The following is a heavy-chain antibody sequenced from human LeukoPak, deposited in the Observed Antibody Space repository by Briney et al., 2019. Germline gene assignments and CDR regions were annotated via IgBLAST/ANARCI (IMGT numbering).Heavy chain of an antibody. Sequence: GGSLRLSCAASGFTFSNFAMTWVRQAPGKGLEWVSSIVGSSSTYYADSLKDRFTISRDNAKNSLYLQMNSLRAEDTAVYYCARGRPSIAAAVDWFDPWGQGTPVSVSS. CDR1: GFTFSNFA. CDR3: ARGRPSIAAAVDWFDP. CDR2: IVGSSST. J-gene: IGHJ5*02. D-gene: IGHD6-13*01. V-gene: IGHV3-21*01.